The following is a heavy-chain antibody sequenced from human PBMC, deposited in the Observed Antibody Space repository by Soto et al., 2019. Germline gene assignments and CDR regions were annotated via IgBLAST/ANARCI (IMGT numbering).Heavy chain of an antibody. J-gene: IGHJ4*02. D-gene: IGHD3-3*01. Sequence: SETLSLTCTVSGGSISSGGYYWSWIRQHPGKGLEWIGYIYYSGSTYYNPSLKSRVTISVDTSKNQFSLKLSSVTAADTAVYYCARVDTIFGALRYWGQGTLVTVSS. CDR3: ARVDTIFGALRY. V-gene: IGHV4-31*03. CDR1: GGSISSGGYY. CDR2: IYYSGST.